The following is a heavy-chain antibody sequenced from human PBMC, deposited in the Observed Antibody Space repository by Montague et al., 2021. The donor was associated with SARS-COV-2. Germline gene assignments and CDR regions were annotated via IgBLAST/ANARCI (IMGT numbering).Heavy chain of an antibody. CDR1: GGSISSYY. D-gene: IGHD1-26*01. CDR2: IYYSGST. V-gene: IGHV4-59*01. CDR3: ARGWGGTYSDDAFDI. J-gene: IGHJ3*02. Sequence: SETLSLTCTVSGGSISSYYWSWIRQPPGKGLEWIGYIYYSGSTNYNPSLKSRVTISVDTSKNQFSLKLSSVTAADTAVYYCARGWGGTYSDDAFDIWGQGTMVTVSS.